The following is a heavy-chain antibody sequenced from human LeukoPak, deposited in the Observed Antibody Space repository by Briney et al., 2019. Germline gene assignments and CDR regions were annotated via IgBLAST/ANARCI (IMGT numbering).Heavy chain of an antibody. CDR2: IKQDGSEK. D-gene: IGHD5-12*01. CDR3: AGGIVATT. V-gene: IGHV3-7*01. Sequence: GGSLRLSCAASRFTFSSYWMNWVRQAPGKGLEWVANIKQDGSEKYYVDSVKGRFTISRDNAKNSLYLQMNSLRAEDTAVYYCAGGIVATTWGQGTLVTVSS. J-gene: IGHJ5*02. CDR1: RFTFSSYW.